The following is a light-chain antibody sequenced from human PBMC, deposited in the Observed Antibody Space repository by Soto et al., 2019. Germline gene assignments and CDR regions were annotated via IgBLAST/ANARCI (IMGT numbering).Light chain of an antibody. CDR2: DAS. J-gene: IGKJ1*01. CDR1: QSISSW. V-gene: IGKV1-5*01. CDR3: QQYKSYWT. Sequence: DIQMTQSPSTLSASVGDRVTITCRASQSISSWLAWYQQKPGKAPELLIYDASSLQSGVPSRFSGSGSGTEFTLTISSLQPDDFATYYCQQYKSYWTFGQGTKVEIK.